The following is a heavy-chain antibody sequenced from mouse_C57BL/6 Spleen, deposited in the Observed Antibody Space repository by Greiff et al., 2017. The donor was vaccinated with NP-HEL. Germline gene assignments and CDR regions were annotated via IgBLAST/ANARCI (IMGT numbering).Heavy chain of an antibody. J-gene: IGHJ3*01. Sequence: DVQLQESGAELVRPGASVKLSCTASGFNIKDDYMHWVKQRPEQGLEWIGWIDPENGDTEYASKFQGKATITADTSSNTAYLQLSSLTSEDTAVYYCTTGGSSWAYWGQGTLVTVSA. CDR3: TTGGSSWAY. CDR2: IDPENGDT. V-gene: IGHV14-4*01. D-gene: IGHD1-1*01. CDR1: GFNIKDDY.